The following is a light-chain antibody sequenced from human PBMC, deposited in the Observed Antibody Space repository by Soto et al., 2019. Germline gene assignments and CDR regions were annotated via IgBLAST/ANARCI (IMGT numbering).Light chain of an antibody. Sequence: QSVLTQPASVSGSPGQSITISCTGTRTDVGSHKLVSLYQQYPVNAPKHIIFEAYKRPSGVSNRFSGSKSGSTASLTISGLQAEDEADYYCCSNAVASTYVFGTGTKVTVL. CDR1: RTDVGSHKL. CDR2: EAY. J-gene: IGLJ1*01. CDR3: CSNAVASTYV. V-gene: IGLV2-23*01.